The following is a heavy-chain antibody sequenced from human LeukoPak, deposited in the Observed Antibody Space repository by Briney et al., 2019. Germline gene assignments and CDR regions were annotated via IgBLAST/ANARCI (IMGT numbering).Heavy chain of an antibody. Sequence: SETLSLTCAVYGGSFSGYYWSWIRQPPGKGLEWIGSIYHSGSTYYNPSLKSRVTISVDTSKNQFSLKLSSVTAADTAVYYCARVLTNWFDPWGQGTLVTVSS. J-gene: IGHJ5*02. V-gene: IGHV4-34*01. CDR1: GGSFSGYY. CDR2: IYHSGST. D-gene: IGHD3-9*01. CDR3: ARVLTNWFDP.